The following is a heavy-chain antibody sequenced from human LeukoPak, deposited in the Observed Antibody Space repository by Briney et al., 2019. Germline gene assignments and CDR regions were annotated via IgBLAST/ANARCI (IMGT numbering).Heavy chain of an antibody. D-gene: IGHD3-10*02. Sequence: GGSLRLSCAASGFTFSSYEMNWVRQAPGKGLEWVSYISSSGSTIYYADSVKGRFTISRDNAKNSLYLQMNSLRAEHTAVYYCAELGITMIGGVWGKGTTVTTSS. CDR3: AELGITMIGGV. V-gene: IGHV3-48*03. J-gene: IGHJ6*04. CDR1: GFTFSSYE. CDR2: ISSSGSTI.